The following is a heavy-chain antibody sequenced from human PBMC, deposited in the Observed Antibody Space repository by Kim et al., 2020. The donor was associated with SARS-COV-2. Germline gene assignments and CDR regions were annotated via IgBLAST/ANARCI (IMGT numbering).Heavy chain of an antibody. CDR3: TRIPRTALASLDV. J-gene: IGHJ3*01. CDR2: IRSRVYGSEK. CDR1: GFTFNDSP. D-gene: IGHD1-1*01. V-gene: IGHV3-73*01. Sequence: GGSLRLSCAASGFTFNDSPIHWVRQASGRGLKWVGRIRSRVYGSEKSYAASVKVRITISSDESERTAYLQMKSLETEATAECECTRIPRTALASLDV.